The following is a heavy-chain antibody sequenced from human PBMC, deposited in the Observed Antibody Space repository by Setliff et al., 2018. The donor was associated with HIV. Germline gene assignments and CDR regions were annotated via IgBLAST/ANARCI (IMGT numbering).Heavy chain of an antibody. CDR3: ARHDPEGTLSFGELSSLSNVDS. CDR2: IYHSGST. CDR1: GGSFSGYY. Sequence: SETLSLTCALYGGSFSGYYWSWIRQPPGKGLEWIGEIYHSGSTNYNPSLKSRVTISVDTSKNQFSLKLSSVTAADTAVYYCARHDPEGTLSFGELSSLSNVDSWGQGTLVTVSS. V-gene: IGHV4-34*01. J-gene: IGHJ4*02. D-gene: IGHD3-10*01.